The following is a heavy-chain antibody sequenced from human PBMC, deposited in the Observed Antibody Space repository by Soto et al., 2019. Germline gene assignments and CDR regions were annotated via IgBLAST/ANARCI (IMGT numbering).Heavy chain of an antibody. CDR2: INAGSGDT. Sequence: ASVKVSCKASGYIFTNYAMHWVRQAPGQRLEWMGWINAGSGDTKYSQKFQGRVTLTRDTSASTAYMELSSLRSEDTAVYYCARVYCSTPSCYGYYAMNVWGQGTTVTVSS. CDR3: ARVYCSTPSCYGYYAMNV. D-gene: IGHD2-2*01. J-gene: IGHJ6*02. V-gene: IGHV1-3*01. CDR1: GYIFTNYA.